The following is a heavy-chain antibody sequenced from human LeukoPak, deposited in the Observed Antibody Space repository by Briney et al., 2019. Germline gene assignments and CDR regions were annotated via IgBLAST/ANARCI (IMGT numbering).Heavy chain of an antibody. CDR3: AKRVVPADDNYDKYYYMDV. J-gene: IGHJ6*03. V-gene: IGHV3-21*04. CDR2: ISTGSTYI. CDR1: GFTFNSYS. D-gene: IGHD2-2*01. Sequence: PGGSLRLSCAASGFTFNSYSMNWVRQAPGKGLEWVSSISTGSTYIYYADSVKGRFIISRDNSKNTLFLQMSSVRAEDTAVYCCAKRVVPADDNYDKYYYMDVWGQGTTVTVSS.